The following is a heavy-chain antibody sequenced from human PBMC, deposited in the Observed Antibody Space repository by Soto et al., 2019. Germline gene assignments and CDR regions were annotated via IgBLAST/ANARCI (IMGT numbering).Heavy chain of an antibody. V-gene: IGHV4-31*03. J-gene: IGHJ4*02. CDR2: IYYSGST. Sequence: ASETLSLTCTVSGCSISSGGYYWSWIRQHPGKGLEWIGYIYYSGSTYYNPSLKSRVTISVDTSKNQFSLKLSSVTAADTAVYYCARVGGYQLLTSPDYWGQGTLVTVSS. CDR1: GCSISSGGYY. D-gene: IGHD2-2*01. CDR3: ARVGGYQLLTSPDY.